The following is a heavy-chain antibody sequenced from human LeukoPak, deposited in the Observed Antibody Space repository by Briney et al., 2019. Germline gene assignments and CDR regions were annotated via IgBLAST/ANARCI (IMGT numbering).Heavy chain of an antibody. D-gene: IGHD3-3*01. V-gene: IGHV3-30*02. Sequence: GGSLRLSCAASGFTFSSYGMYWVRQAPGKGLEWVAVIWYDGSNKYSADSVKGRFTISRDNSKNTLYLQMNSLRAEDMALYYCAKSSDYEFWSGSTFDYWGQGTLVTVSS. J-gene: IGHJ4*02. CDR2: IWYDGSNK. CDR1: GFTFSSYG. CDR3: AKSSDYEFWSGSTFDY.